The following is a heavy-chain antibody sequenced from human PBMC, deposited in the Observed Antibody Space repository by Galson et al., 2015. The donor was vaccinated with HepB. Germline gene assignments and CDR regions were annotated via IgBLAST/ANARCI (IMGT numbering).Heavy chain of an antibody. CDR3: ARAAHCSTTSCYNYYYYYGMDV. CDR1: GFTFSSYA. D-gene: IGHD2-2*01. J-gene: IGHJ6*02. CDR2: ILYDGSSK. V-gene: IGHV3-30*04. Sequence: SLRLSCAASGFTFSSYAFHWVRQAPGKGLEWVAVILYDGSSKYYADSVKGQFTISRDNSKNTLYLQMNSLRAEDTAVYYCARAAHCSTTSCYNYYYYYGMDVWGQGTTVTVSS.